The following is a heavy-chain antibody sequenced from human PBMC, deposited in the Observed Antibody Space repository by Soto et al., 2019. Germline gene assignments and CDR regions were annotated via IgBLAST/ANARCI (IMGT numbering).Heavy chain of an antibody. D-gene: IGHD6-13*01. J-gene: IGHJ3*02. CDR1: GFTFSSYP. CDR2: ISYDESNK. Sequence: QVQLVESGGGVVQPGRSLRLSSAASGFTFSSYPMHWVRQAPGKGLEWVAFISYDESNKYYADSVKGRFTISRDNSKNTLYLQMNSLRAEDTAVYYCARVRGSSWYEGAFDIWGQGTMVTVSS. CDR3: ARVRGSSWYEGAFDI. V-gene: IGHV3-30-3*01.